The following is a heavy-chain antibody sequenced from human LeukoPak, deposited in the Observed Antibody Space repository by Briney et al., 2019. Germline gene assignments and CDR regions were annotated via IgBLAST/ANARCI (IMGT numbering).Heavy chain of an antibody. CDR2: IIPILGIA. Sequence: ASVKVSRKASGGTFSSYAISWVRQAPGQGLEWMGRIIPILGIANYAQKFQGRVTITADKSTSTAYMELSSLRSEDTAVYYCARDKSSYYYDSSGLYWGQGTLVTVSS. V-gene: IGHV1-69*04. CDR1: GGTFSSYA. J-gene: IGHJ4*02. D-gene: IGHD3-22*01. CDR3: ARDKSSYYYDSSGLY.